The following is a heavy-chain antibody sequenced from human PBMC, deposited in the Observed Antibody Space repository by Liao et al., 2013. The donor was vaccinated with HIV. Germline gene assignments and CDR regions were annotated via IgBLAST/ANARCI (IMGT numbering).Heavy chain of an antibody. D-gene: IGHD5-12*01. Sequence: QVQLQQWGAGLLKPSETLSLTCAVYGGSFSGYYWSWIRQPPGKGLEWIGEIDHTGNTKNNPSFEGRVTISVDTSRNQFSLRLTSATAADTAVYYCAREGRNSGYVSVGPPKTCFDYWGQGTLVTVSS. J-gene: IGHJ4*02. CDR2: IDHTGNT. V-gene: IGHV4-34*01. CDR3: AREGRNSGYVSVGPPKTCFDY. CDR1: GGSFSGYY.